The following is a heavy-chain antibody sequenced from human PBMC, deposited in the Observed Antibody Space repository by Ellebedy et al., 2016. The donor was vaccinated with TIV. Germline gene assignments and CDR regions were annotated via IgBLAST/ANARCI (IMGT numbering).Heavy chain of an antibody. CDR1: GFTVSSNY. D-gene: IGHD2-15*01. Sequence: GGSLRLXXAASGFTVSSNYMSWVRQAPGKGLEWVSVIYSGGSTYYADSVKGRFTISRDNSKNTLYLQMNSLRAEDTAVYYCAKGSRVVAAIDGMDVWGQGTMVTVSS. CDR2: IYSGGST. V-gene: IGHV3-53*01. CDR3: AKGSRVVAAIDGMDV. J-gene: IGHJ6*02.